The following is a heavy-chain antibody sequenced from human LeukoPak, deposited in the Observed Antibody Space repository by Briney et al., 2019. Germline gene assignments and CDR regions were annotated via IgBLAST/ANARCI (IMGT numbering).Heavy chain of an antibody. Sequence: GGSLRLSCAASGFTFSSFDMHWVRPPTGQGLEWVSTIGTASDTYYPGSVEGRFTLSRDNAKNSLYLQMNSLTAGDTAVYYCARGPPRGKYYYMDVWGKGTTVTVSS. CDR2: IGTASDT. CDR3: ARGPPRGKYYYMDV. J-gene: IGHJ6*03. CDR1: GFTFSSFD. V-gene: IGHV3-13*01. D-gene: IGHD1-1*01.